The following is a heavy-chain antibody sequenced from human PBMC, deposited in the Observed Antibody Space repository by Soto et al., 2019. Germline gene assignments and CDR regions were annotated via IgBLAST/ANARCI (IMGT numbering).Heavy chain of an antibody. V-gene: IGHV4-59*08. D-gene: IGHD4-17*01. CDR1: GGSISSYY. CDR3: ARRYGDCFDY. CDR2: IYYSGGT. Sequence: SETLSLTCTVSGGSISSYYWSWIRQPPGKGLEWIGYIYYSGGTNYNPSLKSRVTISVDTSKNQFSLKLSSVTAADTAVYYCARRYGDCFDYWGQGTLVTVLL. J-gene: IGHJ4*02.